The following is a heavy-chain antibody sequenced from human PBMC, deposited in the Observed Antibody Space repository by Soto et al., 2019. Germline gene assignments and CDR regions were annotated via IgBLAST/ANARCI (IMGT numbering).Heavy chain of an antibody. V-gene: IGHV4-31*03. CDR3: ARSGYSYGPNPLLY. CDR1: GGSISSGGYY. Sequence: QVQLQESGPGLVKPSQTLSLTCTVSGGSISSGGYYWSWIRQHPGKGLEWIGYIYYSGSTYYNPSPXXXGXSSVDTSKNQFSLKLSSVTAADTAVYYCARSGYSYGPNPLLYWGQGTLVTVSS. D-gene: IGHD5-18*01. J-gene: IGHJ4*02. CDR2: IYYSGST.